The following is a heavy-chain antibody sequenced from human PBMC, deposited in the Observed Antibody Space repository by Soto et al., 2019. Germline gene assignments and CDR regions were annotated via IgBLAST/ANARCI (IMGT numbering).Heavy chain of an antibody. CDR2: FIPAFGTA. CDR3: ARQRPERGKEV. J-gene: IGHJ6*02. Sequence: QVQLVQSGAEVKKPGSSVKVSCKASGGTFSSSAISWVRQAPGQGLEWMGAFIPAFGTAHYAQKFQGRVTITADKPASTAYMDPSRLTSEDTAVNCCARQRPERGKEVWGQGTTVSVSS. V-gene: IGHV1-69*06. D-gene: IGHD6-25*01. CDR1: GGTFSSSA.